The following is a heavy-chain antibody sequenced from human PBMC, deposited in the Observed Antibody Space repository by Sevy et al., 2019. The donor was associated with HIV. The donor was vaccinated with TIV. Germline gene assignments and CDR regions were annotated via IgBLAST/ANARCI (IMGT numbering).Heavy chain of an antibody. CDR3: ARAPPVRSGDDSLNWFDP. CDR1: GGSISAYY. CDR2: IYYTGST. D-gene: IGHD5-12*01. Sequence: SETLSLTCTVSGGSISAYYWSWIRQPPGKPLEYIGYIYYTGSTNYNPSLKSRVTISVDTSKNQFSLKLNPVTAADTAVSFCARAPPVRSGDDSLNWFDPWGQGTLVTVSS. J-gene: IGHJ5*02. V-gene: IGHV4-59*01.